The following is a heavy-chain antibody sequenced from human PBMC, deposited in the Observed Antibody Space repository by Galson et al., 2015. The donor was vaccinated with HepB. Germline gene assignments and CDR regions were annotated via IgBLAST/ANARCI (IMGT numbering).Heavy chain of an antibody. CDR3: ARGPLADYKFYYYMDV. CDR2: IIPIFGTA. CDR1: GYTFTGYY. J-gene: IGHJ6*03. Sequence: SVKVSCKASGYTFTGYYMHWVRQAPGQGLEWMGGIIPIFGTANYAQKFQGRVTITADESTSTAYMELSSLRSEDTAVYYCARGPLADYKFYYYMDVWGKGTTVTVSS. D-gene: IGHD4-11*01. V-gene: IGHV1-69*13.